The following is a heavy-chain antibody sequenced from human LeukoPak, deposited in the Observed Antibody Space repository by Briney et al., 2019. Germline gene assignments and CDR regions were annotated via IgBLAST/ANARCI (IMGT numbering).Heavy chain of an antibody. CDR1: GGTFSSYA. D-gene: IGHD3-10*01. CDR2: IIPIFGIA. CDR3: ARDQGFGPTNYYYGMDV. Sequence: SVTVSCKASGGTFSSYAISWVRQAPGQGLEWMGRIIPIFGIANYAQKFQGRVTITADKSTSTAYMELSSLRSEDTAVYYCARDQGFGPTNYYYGMDVWGQGTTVTVSS. J-gene: IGHJ6*02. V-gene: IGHV1-69*04.